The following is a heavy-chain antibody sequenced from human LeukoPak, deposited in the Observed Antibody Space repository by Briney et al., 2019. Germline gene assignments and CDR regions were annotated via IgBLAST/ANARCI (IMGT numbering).Heavy chain of an antibody. Sequence: GGSLRLSCSASGFIFSNYGMYWVRQAPMKGLEYVSAIGHDGGSIYYADSVKGRFTISRDNSKNTLYLQMSSPRPDDTAVYYCIRTPGGYLDYWGQGTLVTVSS. CDR1: GFIFSNYG. J-gene: IGHJ4*02. V-gene: IGHV3-64D*06. CDR2: IGHDGGSI. D-gene: IGHD1-1*01. CDR3: IRTPGGYLDY.